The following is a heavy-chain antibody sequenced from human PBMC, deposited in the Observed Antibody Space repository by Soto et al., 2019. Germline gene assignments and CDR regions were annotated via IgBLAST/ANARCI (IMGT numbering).Heavy chain of an antibody. V-gene: IGHV3-7*03. CDR3: ARTQHFRGGAFDI. Sequence: PGGSLRLSCAASGFTFSSYWMSWVRQAPGKGLEWVANIKQDGSEKYYVDSVEGRFTISRDNAKNSLYLQMNSLRAEDTAVYYCARTQHFRGGAFDIWGQGTMVTVSS. D-gene: IGHD3-10*01. CDR1: GFTFSSYW. J-gene: IGHJ3*02. CDR2: IKQDGSEK.